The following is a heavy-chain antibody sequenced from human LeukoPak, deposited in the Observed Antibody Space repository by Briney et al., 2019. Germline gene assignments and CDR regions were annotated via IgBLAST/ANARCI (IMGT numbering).Heavy chain of an antibody. CDR2: IYESGST. J-gene: IGHJ4*02. Sequence: SKTLSLTCTVSGYSISSGYYWGWIRQPPGKGLEWIGSIYESGSTYYNPSLKSRVTISVDTSKNQFSLRMNSVTAADTAVYYCARSDTYYYDSSDYPLFDYWGQGTLVTVSS. CDR1: GYSISSGYY. V-gene: IGHV4-38-2*02. D-gene: IGHD3-22*01. CDR3: ARSDTYYYDSSDYPLFDY.